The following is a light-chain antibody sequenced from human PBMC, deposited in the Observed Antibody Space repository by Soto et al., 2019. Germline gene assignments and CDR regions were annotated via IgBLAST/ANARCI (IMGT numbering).Light chain of an antibody. Sequence: DIQMTQSPSSLSASVGDRVTITCRASQSISSYLNWYQQKPGKAPKLLIYATSSLQSVVPSRFSGSGSGTDFTLTISILQPEDFATYYCQQSYSTPFTFGPGTKVDIK. V-gene: IGKV1-39*01. CDR1: QSISSY. J-gene: IGKJ3*01. CDR3: QQSYSTPFT. CDR2: ATS.